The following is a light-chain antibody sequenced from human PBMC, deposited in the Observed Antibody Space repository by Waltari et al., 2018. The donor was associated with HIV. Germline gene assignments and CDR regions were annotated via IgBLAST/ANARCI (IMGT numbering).Light chain of an antibody. J-gene: IGLJ2*01. V-gene: IGLV2-8*01. CDR2: EVN. CDR3: TSYAGINPVA. Sequence: QSALTQPPSASGSPGPSVTISCTGTSSDVGRYDYVSWYQQHPSKAPKLLIYEVNKRPAGVPDRFSGSKSGNTASLTVSGLQAEDEAEYSCTSYAGINPVAFGGGTKLTVL. CDR1: SSDVGRYDY.